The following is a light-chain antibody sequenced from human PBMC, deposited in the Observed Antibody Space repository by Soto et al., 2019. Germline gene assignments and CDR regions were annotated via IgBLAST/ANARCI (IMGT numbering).Light chain of an antibody. J-gene: IGLJ2*01. CDR2: DVD. Sequence: QSVLTQPASVSGSPGQSITISCTGTNNDVGGFNFVSWYQQHPGKVPKLLIYDVDDRPSGVSNRFSGSRSGNTASLTISGLQAEYEADYYCSSYTSRSTVIFGGGTKVTVL. CDR3: SSYTSRSTVI. V-gene: IGLV2-14*03. CDR1: NNDVGGFNF.